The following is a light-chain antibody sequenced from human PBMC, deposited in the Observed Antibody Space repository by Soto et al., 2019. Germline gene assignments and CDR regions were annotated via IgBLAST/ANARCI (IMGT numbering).Light chain of an antibody. J-gene: IGKJ1*01. CDR3: QQSYSSLPT. CDR1: QSISSY. CDR2: AAS. V-gene: IGKV1-39*01. Sequence: DIPMTQSPSSLSASVGDRVTIACRASQSISSYLNWYQQQPGEAPKLLIYAASSLQGGVPSRFSGSGSGTDFTLTIRSLQPEDFATYYCQQSYSSLPTFGQGTKVEIK.